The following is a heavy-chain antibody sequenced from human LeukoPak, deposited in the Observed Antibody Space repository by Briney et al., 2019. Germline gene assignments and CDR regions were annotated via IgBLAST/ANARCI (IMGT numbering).Heavy chain of an antibody. CDR3: AKTIPYWYFDL. CDR2: IGGDSGTT. Sequence: PGGSLRLSCAASGFDFSTYDMSWVRQAPGKGLEWVSAIGGDSGTTYADSVKDRFAISRDNSKYTLYLQMNSLRAEDTAIYYCAKTIPYWYFDLWGRGTLVTVSS. D-gene: IGHD5-24*01. V-gene: IGHV3-23*01. CDR1: GFDFSTYD. J-gene: IGHJ2*01.